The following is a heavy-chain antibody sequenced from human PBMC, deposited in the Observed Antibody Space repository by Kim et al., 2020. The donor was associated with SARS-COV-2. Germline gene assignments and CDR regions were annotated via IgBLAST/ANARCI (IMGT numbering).Heavy chain of an antibody. CDR2: IKSKTDGGTT. D-gene: IGHD3-10*01. CDR3: TPSYYYGSGSENW. CDR1: GFTFSNAW. J-gene: IGHJ4*02. Sequence: GGSLRLSCAASGFTFSNAWMSWVRQAPGKGLEWVGRIKSKTDGGTTDYAAPVRGRFTIARDDSKNTLHLQMNSLKTEDTAVYYCTPSYYYGSGSENWWGQGALVTVSS. V-gene: IGHV3-15*01.